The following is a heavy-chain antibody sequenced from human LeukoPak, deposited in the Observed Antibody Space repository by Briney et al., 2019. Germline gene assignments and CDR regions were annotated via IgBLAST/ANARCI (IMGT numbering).Heavy chain of an antibody. V-gene: IGHV1-18*01. CDR2: IGAYNGNT. CDR1: GYTFTSYG. D-gene: IGHD3-22*01. J-gene: IGHJ4*02. Sequence: GASVKVSCKASGYTFTSYGISWVRQAPGQGLEWMGWIGAYNGNTNYAQKLQGRVTMTTDTSTSTAYMELRSLRSDDTAAYYCARVPNYYDSSGYYFFDYWGQGTLVTVSS. CDR3: ARVPNYYDSSGYYFFDY.